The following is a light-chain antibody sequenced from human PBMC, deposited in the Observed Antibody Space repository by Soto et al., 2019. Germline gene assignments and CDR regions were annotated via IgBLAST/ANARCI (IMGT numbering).Light chain of an antibody. V-gene: IGLV2-14*03. J-gene: IGLJ1*01. CDR1: NTDVGAYDY. Sequence: QSALTQPASVSGSPGQSITISCSGTNTDVGAYDYVSWYQQHPGKAPKLILYDVINRPSGVSDRFSGSKSGNTASLTISGLQAEDEAESFCSSYSTISNLVFGTGTKLTVL. CDR2: DVI. CDR3: SSYSTISNLV.